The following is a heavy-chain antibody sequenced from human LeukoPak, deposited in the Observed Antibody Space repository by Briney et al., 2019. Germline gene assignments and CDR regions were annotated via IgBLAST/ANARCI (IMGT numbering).Heavy chain of an antibody. CDR1: GGPIYSYY. CDR3: ARLRFYDSTGYSPGHYMDV. V-gene: IGHV4-4*07. Sequence: SETLSLTCTVYGGPIYSYYWSWIRQTAGKGLEWVGRLYPGVSPNYNSSLKSRVTMSVDTSKKQFALKLNTVTAADTAVYYCARLRFYDSTGYSPGHYMDVWGKGTTVTVSS. J-gene: IGHJ6*03. D-gene: IGHD3-22*01. CDR2: LYPGVSP.